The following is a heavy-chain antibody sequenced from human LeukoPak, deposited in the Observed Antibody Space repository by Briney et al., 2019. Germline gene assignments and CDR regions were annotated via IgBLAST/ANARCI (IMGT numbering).Heavy chain of an antibody. Sequence: GGSLRLSCAASGFTFSSYAMSWVRQAPGKGLEWVSAISGSGGSTYYADSVKGRFTISRDNSKNTLCLQMNSLRAEDTAVYYCAKADSSGYYYVINYFDYWGQGTLVTVSS. J-gene: IGHJ4*02. CDR3: AKADSSGYYYVINYFDY. CDR2: ISGSGGST. CDR1: GFTFSSYA. V-gene: IGHV3-23*01. D-gene: IGHD3-22*01.